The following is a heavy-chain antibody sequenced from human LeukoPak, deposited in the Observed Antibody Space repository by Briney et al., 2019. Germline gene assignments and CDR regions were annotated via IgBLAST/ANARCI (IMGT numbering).Heavy chain of an antibody. D-gene: IGHD2-2*02. J-gene: IGHJ4*02. CDR1: GGSFSGYY. CDR2: INHSGST. CDR3: ARAVSVGVPAAILDY. V-gene: IGHV4-34*01. Sequence: SETLSLTCAVYGGSFSGYYWSWIRQPPGKVLELIREINHSGSTNYNPSLKSRVTISVDTSKNQFSLKLSSVTAADTAVYYCARAVSVGVPAAILDYWGQGTLVTVSS.